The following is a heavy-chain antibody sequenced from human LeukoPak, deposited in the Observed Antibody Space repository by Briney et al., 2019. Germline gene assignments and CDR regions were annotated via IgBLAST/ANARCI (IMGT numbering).Heavy chain of an antibody. CDR3: ARGGNEYSSKGPGSYFDY. CDR2: INHSGRT. Sequence: PSETLSLTCAGYGGSFSGYYWSWLRQPPGKGLEWMGVINHSGRTNYNHSLNSRVTISVDTSKNQFSLKMGSVTAPDTAVYYSARGGNEYSSKGPGSYFDYWGQGTLVTVSS. CDR1: GGSFSGYY. J-gene: IGHJ4*02. D-gene: IGHD6-6*01. V-gene: IGHV4-34*01.